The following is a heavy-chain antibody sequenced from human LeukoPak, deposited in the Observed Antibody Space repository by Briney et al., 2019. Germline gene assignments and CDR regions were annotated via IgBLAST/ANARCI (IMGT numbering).Heavy chain of an antibody. D-gene: IGHD6-13*01. Sequence: GGSLRLSCVASGFAFDEYTFNWVRQAPGKGLEWVSSISSSSSDIRYTESVKGRFTISRDNTNNSLYLQINSLRAEDTAVYYCARSRIEAAGTGAFDIWGQGTMVTVSS. CDR1: GFAFDEYT. CDR2: ISSSSSDI. V-gene: IGHV3-21*06. CDR3: ARSRIEAAGTGAFDI. J-gene: IGHJ3*02.